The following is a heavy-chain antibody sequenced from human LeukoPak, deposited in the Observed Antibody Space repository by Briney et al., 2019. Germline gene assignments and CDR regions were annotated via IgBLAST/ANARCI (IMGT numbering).Heavy chain of an antibody. Sequence: SETLSLICSVSGDSMSHYYWSWIRQPPVKGLEWIGYIHYLGSTKYNPSLKSRLTISVDTSKSHFSLRLTSVTAADTAIYYCARTGTPFFDYWGQGSLVTVSS. CDR2: IHYLGST. D-gene: IGHD1-7*01. J-gene: IGHJ4*02. CDR1: GDSMSHYY. CDR3: ARTGTPFFDY. V-gene: IGHV4-59*01.